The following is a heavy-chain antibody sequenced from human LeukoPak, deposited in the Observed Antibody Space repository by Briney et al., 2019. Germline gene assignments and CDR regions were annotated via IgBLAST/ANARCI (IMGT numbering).Heavy chain of an antibody. V-gene: IGHV3-23*01. J-gene: IGHJ4*02. D-gene: IGHD2-15*01. CDR3: TKVSRVYCSGGSCYSPPDY. CDR1: GFTFSSYS. CDR2: ITGSGVST. Sequence: PGGSLRLSCAASGFTFSSYSMTWVRQVAGKGLEWVSSITGSGVSTYYADSVKGRFTISRDNSKNTLYLQMNSLRAEDTAVYYCTKVSRVYCSGGSCYSPPDYWGQGTLVTVSS.